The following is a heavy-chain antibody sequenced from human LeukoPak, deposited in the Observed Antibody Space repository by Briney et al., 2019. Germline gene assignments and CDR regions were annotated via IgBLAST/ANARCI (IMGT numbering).Heavy chain of an antibody. Sequence: GGSLRPSCAASGFTFSSVAMSWVRQARGKGREWVSAISGSGGGTYYADSVKGRFTISRDNSKNTLYLQMNSLRAEDTAVYYCAELGITMIGGVWGKGTTVTISS. V-gene: IGHV3-23*01. CDR2: ISGSGGGT. D-gene: IGHD3-10*02. CDR3: AELGITMIGGV. CDR1: GFTFSSVA. J-gene: IGHJ6*03.